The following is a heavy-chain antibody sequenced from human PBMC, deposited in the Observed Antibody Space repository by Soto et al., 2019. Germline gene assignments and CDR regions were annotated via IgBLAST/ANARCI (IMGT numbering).Heavy chain of an antibody. Sequence: EASVKVSCKASGYTFTSYDINWVRQATGQGLEWMGWMNPNSGNTGYAQKFQGRVTMTRNTSISTAYMELSSLRSEDTAVYYCARGVGYYYGSGSYYIDYWGQGTLVTVSS. V-gene: IGHV1-8*01. D-gene: IGHD3-10*01. CDR3: ARGVGYYYGSGSYYIDY. J-gene: IGHJ4*02. CDR1: GYTFTSYD. CDR2: MNPNSGNT.